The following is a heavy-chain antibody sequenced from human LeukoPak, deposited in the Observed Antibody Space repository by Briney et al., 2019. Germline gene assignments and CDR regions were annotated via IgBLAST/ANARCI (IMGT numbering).Heavy chain of an antibody. CDR2: IKPDGSRE. J-gene: IGHJ4*02. CDR3: APDTWHYLLPY. CDR1: GFSFSTYW. Sequence: GGSLTLSCTVSGFSFSTYWMTWVCQPPRKGMELVAHIKPDGSREDYVNSLKGRFTISRDNAKNSLFLQMNNLRAEATAIYYCAPDTWHYLLPYWGQGLLVTVSS. D-gene: IGHD5-18*01. V-gene: IGHV3-7*01.